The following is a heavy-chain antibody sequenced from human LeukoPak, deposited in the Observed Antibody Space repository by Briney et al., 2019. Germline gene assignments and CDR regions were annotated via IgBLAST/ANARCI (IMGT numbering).Heavy chain of an antibody. J-gene: IGHJ4*02. CDR2: IYYSGST. D-gene: IGHD2-8*01. CDR1: GGSISSYY. Sequence: PSETLSPTCTVSGGSISSYYWSWIRQPPGKGLEWIGYIYYSGSTNYNPSLKSRVTISVDTSKNQFSLKLSSVTAADTAVYYCARVYEEGPQYYFDYWGQGTPVTVSS. V-gene: IGHV4-59*01. CDR3: ARVYEEGPQYYFDY.